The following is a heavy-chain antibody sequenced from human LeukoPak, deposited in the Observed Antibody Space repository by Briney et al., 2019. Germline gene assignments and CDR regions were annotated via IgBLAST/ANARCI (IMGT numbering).Heavy chain of an antibody. D-gene: IGHD2-2*01. Sequence: ASVKVSCKASGYTFSGYYMHWVRQAPGQGLEWMGWINPNSGGTNYAQKFQGRVTMTRDTSISTAYMELSRLRSDDTAEYYCATVVPAAMGWFGPWGQGTLVTVSS. V-gene: IGHV1-2*02. CDR1: GYTFSGYY. J-gene: IGHJ5*02. CDR2: INPNSGGT. CDR3: ATVVPAAMGWFGP.